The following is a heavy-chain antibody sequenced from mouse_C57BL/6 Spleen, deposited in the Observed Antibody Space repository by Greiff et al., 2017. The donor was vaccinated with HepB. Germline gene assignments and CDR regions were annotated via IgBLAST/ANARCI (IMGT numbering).Heavy chain of an antibody. V-gene: IGHV1-50*01. Sequence: QVQLQQPGAELVKPGASVKLSCKASGYTFTSYWMQWVNQRPGQGLEWIGEIDPSDSYTNYNQKFKGKATLTVDTSSSTAYMQLSSLTSEDSAVYYCARWGAMDYWGQGTSVTVSS. CDR1: GYTFTSYW. J-gene: IGHJ4*01. CDR2: IDPSDSYT. CDR3: ARWGAMDY.